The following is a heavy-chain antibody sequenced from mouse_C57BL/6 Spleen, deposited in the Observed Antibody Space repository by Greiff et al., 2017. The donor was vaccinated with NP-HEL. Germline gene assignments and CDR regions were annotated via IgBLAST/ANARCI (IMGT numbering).Heavy chain of an antibody. V-gene: IGHV1-59*01. CDR2: IDPSDSYT. CDR3: ARAAY. J-gene: IGHJ3*01. CDR1: GYPFTSSW. Sequence: QVQLQQPGAELVRPGTSVKLSCKASGYPFTSSWLHWVKQRPGQGLEWIGVIDPSDSYTNYNQKFKGKAALTVDTSSSTAYMQLSSLTSEDSAVYDCARAAYWGKGTLVTVSA.